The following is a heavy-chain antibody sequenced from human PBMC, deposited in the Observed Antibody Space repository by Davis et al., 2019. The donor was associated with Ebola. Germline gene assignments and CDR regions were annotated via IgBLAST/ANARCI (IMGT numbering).Heavy chain of an antibody. V-gene: IGHV3-74*01. CDR1: GFTFDDYA. D-gene: IGHD3-9*01. J-gene: IGHJ5*02. CDR2: INSDGSST. CDR3: AREAYYDILTGSGGDWFDP. Sequence: PGGSLRLSCAASGFTFDDYAMHWVRQAPGKGLVWVSRINSDGSSTSYADSVKGRFTISRDNAKNTLYLQMNSLRAEDTAVYYCAREAYYDILTGSGGDWFDPWGQGTLVTVSS.